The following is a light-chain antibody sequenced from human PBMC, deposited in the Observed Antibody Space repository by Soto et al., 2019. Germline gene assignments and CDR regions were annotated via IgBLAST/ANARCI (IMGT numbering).Light chain of an antibody. CDR2: DAS. V-gene: IGKV1-5*01. Sequence: DIQMTQSPSTLSASVGDRVTITCRASQTITTWLAWYQQKPGKAPKLLIYDASSLESGVPSRFSGSGYGTELTLTISAVQPDDFAIYYCQKYYSYPYTFGHGTKLEIK. CDR3: QKYYSYPYT. CDR1: QTITTW. J-gene: IGKJ2*01.